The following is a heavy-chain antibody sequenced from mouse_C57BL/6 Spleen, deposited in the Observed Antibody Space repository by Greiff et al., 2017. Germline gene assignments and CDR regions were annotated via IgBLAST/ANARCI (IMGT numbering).Heavy chain of an antibody. CDR2: SSSGSSTI. D-gene: IGHD4-1*01. CDR3: AANWDPYYYAMDY. Sequence: EVQRVESGGGLVKPGGSLKLSCAASGFTFSDYGMHWVRQAPEKGLEWVAYSSSGSSTIYYADTVKGRFTISRDNAKNTLFLQMTSLRSEDTAMYYCAANWDPYYYAMDYWGQGTSVTVSS. J-gene: IGHJ4*01. V-gene: IGHV5-17*01. CDR1: GFTFSDYG.